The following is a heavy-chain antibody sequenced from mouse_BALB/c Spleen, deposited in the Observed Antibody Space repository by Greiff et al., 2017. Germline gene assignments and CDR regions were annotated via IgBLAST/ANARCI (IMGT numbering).Heavy chain of an antibody. Sequence: EVQLVESGGGLVKPGGSLKLSCAASGFTFSSYAMSWVRQSPEKRLEWVAEISSGGSYTYYPDTVTGRFTISRDNAKNTLYLEMSSLRSEDTAMYYCARYDYDGEDYAMDYWGQGTSVTVSS. V-gene: IGHV5-9-4*01. CDR3: ARYDYDGEDYAMDY. CDR2: ISSGGSYT. CDR1: GFTFSSYA. D-gene: IGHD2-4*01. J-gene: IGHJ4*01.